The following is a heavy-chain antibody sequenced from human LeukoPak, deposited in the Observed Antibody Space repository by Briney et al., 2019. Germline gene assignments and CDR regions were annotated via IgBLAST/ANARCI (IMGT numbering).Heavy chain of an antibody. CDR1: GYTFTSYD. CDR3: ARDVNGRGDDSFDI. D-gene: IGHD2-8*01. J-gene: IGHJ3*02. V-gene: IGHV1-8*01. Sequence: GASVKVSCKASGYTFTSYDINWVRQASGQGLEWMGWMNPNSGNTGYAQNFQGRVTMTRNTSISTPYMELSSLRFQDTAVYYCARDVNGRGDDSFDIWGQGTMVTVSS. CDR2: MNPNSGNT.